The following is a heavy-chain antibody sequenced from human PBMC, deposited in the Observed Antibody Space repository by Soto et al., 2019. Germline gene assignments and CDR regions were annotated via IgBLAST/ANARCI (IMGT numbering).Heavy chain of an antibody. CDR1: GGSISPYY. CDR3: AKGGTSSLPFDY. D-gene: IGHD2-2*01. Sequence: VQLQESGPGLVKPSETLSLTCTVSGGSISPYYWSWIRQPPGKGLEWIGNIHYSGSTDYNPSLKSRVTISIDTSTNQFSLKLTSVTAADTAVYYCAKGGTSSLPFDYWGQGTLVTVSS. V-gene: IGHV4-59*01. J-gene: IGHJ4*02. CDR2: IHYSGST.